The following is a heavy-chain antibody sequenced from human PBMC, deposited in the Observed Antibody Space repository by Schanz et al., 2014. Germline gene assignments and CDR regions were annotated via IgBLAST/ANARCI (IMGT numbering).Heavy chain of an antibody. J-gene: IGHJ6*02. CDR1: GVSIGGYY. Sequence: QVQLQESGPGLVKPSETLSLTCTVSGVSIGGYYWSWIRQPPGKGLEWIGYIFFSGSTTYNPSFNSRVTIPVDMSKTQFALNRSSVPAADTAVYYCARLGVGDKAYYYYGTDVWGQGTTVLVSS. D-gene: IGHD1-26*01. V-gene: IGHV4-59*08. CDR3: ARLGVGDKAYYYYGTDV. CDR2: IFFSGST.